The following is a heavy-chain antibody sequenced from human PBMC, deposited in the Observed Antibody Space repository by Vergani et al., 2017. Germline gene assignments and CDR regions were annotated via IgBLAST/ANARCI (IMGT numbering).Heavy chain of an antibody. CDR2: IYYSGTT. Sequence: QLQLQESGPGLLKPSETLSLTCSVSGTSISGSSDYWGWIRQPPGKGLEWIGYIYYSGTTYYNPSLESRLTISLDTSENHLSLKLTSVTAADTAVYYCARQKDYYMDVWGKGATVTVS. J-gene: IGHJ6*03. V-gene: IGHV4-39*01. CDR3: ARQKDYYMDV. CDR1: GTSISGSSDY.